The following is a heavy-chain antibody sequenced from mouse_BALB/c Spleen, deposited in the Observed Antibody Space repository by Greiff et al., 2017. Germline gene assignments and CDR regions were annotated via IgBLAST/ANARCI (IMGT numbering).Heavy chain of an antibody. CDR3: ASGAYGNYGFAY. J-gene: IGHJ3*01. Sequence: EVQGVESGGGLVQPGGSRKLSCAASGFTFSSFGMHWVRQAPEKGLEWVAYISSGSSTIYYADTVKGRFTISRDNPKNTLFLQMTSLRSEDTAMYYCASGAYGNYGFAYWGQGTLVTVSA. D-gene: IGHD2-1*01. CDR2: ISSGSSTI. CDR1: GFTFSSFG. V-gene: IGHV5-17*02.